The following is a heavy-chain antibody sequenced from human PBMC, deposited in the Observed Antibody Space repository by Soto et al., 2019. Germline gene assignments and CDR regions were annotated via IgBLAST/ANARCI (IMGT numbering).Heavy chain of an antibody. D-gene: IGHD2-2*01. J-gene: IGHJ3*02. CDR1: GYTFTSYG. Sequence: ASVKVSCKASGYTFTSYGISWVRQAPGQGLEWMGWISAYNGNTNYAQKLQGRVTMTTDTSTSTAYMELRSLRSDDTAVYYCARDRRARYCSSTSCDAFDIWGQGTMVTVSS. CDR2: ISAYNGNT. V-gene: IGHV1-18*01. CDR3: ARDRRARYCSSTSCDAFDI.